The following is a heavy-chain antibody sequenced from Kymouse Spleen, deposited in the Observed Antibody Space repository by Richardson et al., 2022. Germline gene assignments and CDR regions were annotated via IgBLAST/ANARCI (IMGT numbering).Heavy chain of an antibody. CDR1: GYTFTSYA. V-gene: IGHV1-3*01. D-gene: IGHD3-9*01. J-gene: IGHJ5*02. CDR2: INAGNGNT. CDR3: AREGYDILTGYSYNWFDP. Sequence: QVQLVQSGAEVKKPGASVKVSCKASGYTFTSYAMHWVRQAPGQRLEWMGWINAGNGNTKYSQKFQGRVTITRDTSASTAYMELSSLRSEDTAVYYCAREGYDILTGYSYNWFDPWGQGTLVTVSS.